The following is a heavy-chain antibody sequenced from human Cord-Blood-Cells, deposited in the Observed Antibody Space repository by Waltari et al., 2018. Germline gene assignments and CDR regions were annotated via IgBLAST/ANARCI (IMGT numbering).Heavy chain of an antibody. CDR2: ISGSGGST. D-gene: IGHD3-9*01. CDR3: AKETGYDILTGYYFDY. J-gene: IGHJ4*02. V-gene: IGHV3-23*01. Sequence: EVQLLESGGGLVQPGGSLRLSCAASGFTFSSYAMSWVRQAPGKGLEWVAAISGSGGSTCYAESVKCRFTSSRDNSKNTLYLQMNSRRAEDTAVDYCAKETGYDILTGYYFDYWGQGTLVTVSS. CDR1: GFTFSSYA.